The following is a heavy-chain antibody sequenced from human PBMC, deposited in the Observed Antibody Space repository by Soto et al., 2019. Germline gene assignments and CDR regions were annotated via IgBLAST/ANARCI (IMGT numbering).Heavy chain of an antibody. CDR1: GFTFSSYW. J-gene: IGHJ5*02. CDR3: ARDQEEGAAATYNWFDP. CDR2: IKQDGSEK. Sequence: GGSLRLSCAASGFTFSSYWMSWVRQAPGKGLEWVANIKQDGSEKYYVDSVKGRFTISRDNAKNSLYLQMNSLRAEDTAVYYCARDQEEGAAATYNWFDPWGQGTLVTVSS. D-gene: IGHD6-13*01. V-gene: IGHV3-7*01.